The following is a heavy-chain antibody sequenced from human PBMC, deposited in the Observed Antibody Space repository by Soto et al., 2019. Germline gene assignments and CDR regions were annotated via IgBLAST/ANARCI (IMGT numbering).Heavy chain of an antibody. J-gene: IGHJ4*02. V-gene: IGHV3-23*01. D-gene: IGHD6-19*01. CDR1: GFTFSSYA. CDR3: AKVAVAEYYFDY. Sequence: EVQLLESGGGLVQPGGSLRLSCAASGFTFSSYAMSWVRQAPGKGLEWVSAISGSGGSTYYADSVKGRFTISRDNSKNTLYLHMNSLRAEDTAAYYCAKVAVAEYYFDYWGQGTLVTVSS. CDR2: ISGSGGST.